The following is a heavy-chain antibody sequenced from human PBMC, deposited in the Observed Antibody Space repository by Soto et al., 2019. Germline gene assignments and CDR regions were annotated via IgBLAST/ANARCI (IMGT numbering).Heavy chain of an antibody. CDR1: GFTFSSYG. CDR2: IWYDGSNK. D-gene: IGHD3-10*01. Sequence: QVQLVESGGGVVQPGRSLRLSCAASGFTFSSYGMHWVRQAPGKGLEWVAVIWYDGSNKCYADSVKGRFTISRDNSKNTLYLQMNSLRAEDTAVYYCARGGFGELLSDLFDYWGQGTLVTVSS. CDR3: ARGGFGELLSDLFDY. V-gene: IGHV3-33*01. J-gene: IGHJ4*02.